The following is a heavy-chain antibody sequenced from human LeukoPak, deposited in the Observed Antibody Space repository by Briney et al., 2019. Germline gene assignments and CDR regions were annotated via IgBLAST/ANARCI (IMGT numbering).Heavy chain of an antibody. D-gene: IGHD3-16*01. CDR2: ISYDGSNK. CDR1: GFTFSSYD. Sequence: GGSLRLSCTASGFTFSSYDIHWVRQAPGRGLEWVAVISYDGSNKYFADSVKGRFTISRDNSKNTLYLQMNSLRVEDTAVYYCARDREARGSYYFDYWGQGTLVTVSS. J-gene: IGHJ4*02. V-gene: IGHV3-30*03. CDR3: ARDREARGSYYFDY.